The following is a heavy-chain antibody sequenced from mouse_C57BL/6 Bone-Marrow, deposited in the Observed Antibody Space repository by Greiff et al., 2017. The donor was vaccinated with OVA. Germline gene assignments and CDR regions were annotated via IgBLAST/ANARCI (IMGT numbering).Heavy chain of an antibody. Sequence: VQLQQPGAELVKPGASVKLSCKASGYAFTSYWMHWVKQRPGQGLEWIGMIHPNSGSTNYNEKFKSKATLTVDKSSSTSYMQLSSLTSEDSAVYYCARWYSKAAYWGQGTLVTVSA. CDR3: ARWYSKAAY. CDR2: IHPNSGST. D-gene: IGHD2-5*01. J-gene: IGHJ3*01. CDR1: GYAFTSYW. V-gene: IGHV1-64*01.